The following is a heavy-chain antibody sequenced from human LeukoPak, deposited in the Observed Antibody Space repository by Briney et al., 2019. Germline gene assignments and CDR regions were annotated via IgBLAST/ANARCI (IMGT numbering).Heavy chain of an antibody. D-gene: IGHD3-10*01. CDR3: ARAERFGEFLNWFDP. J-gene: IGHJ5*02. Sequence: GGSLRLSCAASGFTFSSYGMHWVRQAPGKGLEWVAVISYDGGNKYYADSVKGRFTISRDNSKNTLYLQMNSLRAEDTAVYYCARAERFGEFLNWFDPWGQGTLVTVSS. CDR1: GFTFSSYG. V-gene: IGHV3-30*03. CDR2: ISYDGGNK.